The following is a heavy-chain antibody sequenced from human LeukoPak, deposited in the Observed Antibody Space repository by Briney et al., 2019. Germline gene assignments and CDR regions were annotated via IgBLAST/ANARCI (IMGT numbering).Heavy chain of an antibody. Sequence: GGSLRLSCAASGFTFSSYAMHWVRQAPGKGLEWVAVISYDGSNKYYADSVKGRFTISRDNSKNTLYLQMNSLRAEDTAVYYCAKELSGTNDFWSGSVYYYYGMDVWGQGTTVTVSS. V-gene: IGHV3-30*04. CDR1: GFTFSSYA. D-gene: IGHD3-3*01. CDR2: ISYDGSNK. CDR3: AKELSGTNDFWSGSVYYYYGMDV. J-gene: IGHJ6*02.